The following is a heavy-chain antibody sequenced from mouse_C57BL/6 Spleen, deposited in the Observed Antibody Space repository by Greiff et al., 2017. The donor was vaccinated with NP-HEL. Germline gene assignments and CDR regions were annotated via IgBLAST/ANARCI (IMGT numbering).Heavy chain of an antibody. CDR2: IWSDGST. Sequence: QVQLKESGPGLVAPSQSLSITCTVSGFSLTSYGVHWVRQPPGKGLEWLVVIWSDGSTTYNSALKSRLSISKDNSKSQVFLKMNSLQTDDTAMDYCARHEDYDGTWFAYWGQGTLVTVSA. CDR3: ARHEDYDGTWFAY. CDR1: GFSLTSYG. J-gene: IGHJ3*01. V-gene: IGHV2-6-1*01. D-gene: IGHD2-4*01.